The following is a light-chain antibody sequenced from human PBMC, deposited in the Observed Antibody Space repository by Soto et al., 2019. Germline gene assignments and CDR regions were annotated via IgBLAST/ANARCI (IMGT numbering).Light chain of an antibody. CDR1: QSLLHTYGVNY. J-gene: IGKJ5*01. CDR2: LGS. Sequence: DIAMTQSPLSLPVTPGEPASISCKSSQSLLHTYGVNYLAWYLQRPGQSPQLLIFLGSNRASGVPDRFSGSGSGTDCTLKISSVEAEDVGVYYCMQALETPITFGQGTRLEIK. CDR3: MQALETPIT. V-gene: IGKV2-28*01.